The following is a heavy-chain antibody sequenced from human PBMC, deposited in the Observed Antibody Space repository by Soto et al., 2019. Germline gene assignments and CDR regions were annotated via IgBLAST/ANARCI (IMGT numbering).Heavy chain of an antibody. J-gene: IGHJ5*02. V-gene: IGHV6-1*01. Sequence: PSQTLSLPCAISGDSVSSNSAAWNWIRQSPSRGLEWLGRTYYRSKWYNDYAVSVKSRITINPDTSKNQFSLQLNSVTPEDTAVYYCARERAAFIAVASNWFDPWGQGTLVTVSS. CDR1: GDSVSSNSAA. CDR2: TYYRSKWYN. D-gene: IGHD6-19*01. CDR3: ARERAAFIAVASNWFDP.